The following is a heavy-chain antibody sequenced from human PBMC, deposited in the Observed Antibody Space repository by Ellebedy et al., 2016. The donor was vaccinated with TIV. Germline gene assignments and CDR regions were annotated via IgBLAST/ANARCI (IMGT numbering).Heavy chain of an antibody. CDR2: ISGSGGST. CDR3: AREGDVYYYYYYMDV. CDR1: GFTFSSYA. Sequence: GGSLRLXXAASGFTFSSYAMSWVRQAPGKGLEWVSAISGSGGSTYYADSVKGRFTISRDNSKNTLYLQMNSLRAEDTAVYYCAREGDVYYYYYYMDVWGKGTTVTVSS. V-gene: IGHV3-23*01. J-gene: IGHJ6*03.